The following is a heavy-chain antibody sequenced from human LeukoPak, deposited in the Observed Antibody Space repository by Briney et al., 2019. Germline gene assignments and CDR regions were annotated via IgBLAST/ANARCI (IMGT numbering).Heavy chain of an antibody. V-gene: IGHV1-2*02. CDR2: INPNSGGT. D-gene: IGHD6-19*01. J-gene: IGHJ5*02. CDR1: GYTFTGYY. Sequence: GASVKVSCKASGYTFTGYYMHWVRQAPGQGLEGMGWINPNSGGTNYAQKFQGRVTMTRDTSISTAYMELSRLRSDDTAVYYCARDREQWLVGWFDPWGQGTLVTVSS. CDR3: ARDREQWLVGWFDP.